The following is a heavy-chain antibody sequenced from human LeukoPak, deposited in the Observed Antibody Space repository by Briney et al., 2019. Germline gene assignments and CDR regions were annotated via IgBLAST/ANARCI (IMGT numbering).Heavy chain of an antibody. Sequence: KVSCKASGGTFSSYAISWVRQAPGQGLEWMGRIIPIFGTANYAQKFQGRVTITTDESTSTAYMELSSLRSEDPAVYYCARAPRKLGGGDLDYWGQGTLVTVSS. J-gene: IGHJ4*02. CDR3: ARAPRKLGGGDLDY. CDR2: IIPIFGTA. CDR1: GGTFSSYA. D-gene: IGHD2-21*01. V-gene: IGHV1-69*05.